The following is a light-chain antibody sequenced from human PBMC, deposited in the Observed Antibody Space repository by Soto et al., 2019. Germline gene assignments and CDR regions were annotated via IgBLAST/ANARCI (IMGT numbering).Light chain of an antibody. CDR1: SSNIGAGYD. V-gene: IGLV1-40*01. CDR3: QSYDSSLSGRVV. CDR2: GNS. J-gene: IGLJ2*01. Sequence: QSVLTQPPSVSGAPGQRVTISCTGSSSNIGAGYDVHWYQQLPGTATKLLIYGNSNRPSGVPDRFSGSKSGTSASLAITGLQAEDEADYYCQSYDSSLSGRVVFGGGTQLTVL.